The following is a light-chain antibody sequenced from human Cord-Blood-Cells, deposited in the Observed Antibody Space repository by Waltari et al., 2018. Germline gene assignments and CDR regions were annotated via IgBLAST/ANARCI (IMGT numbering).Light chain of an antibody. CDR1: SPRSYY. V-gene: IGLV3-19*01. Sequence: SSELTQDPAVSVALGQTVRLTCQGDSPRSYYASWYPQKPGQAPVLVIYGKNNPPSGIPDRFSGSSSGNTASLTITGAQAEDEADYYCNARDSSGNHWVFGGGTKLTVL. CDR2: GKN. CDR3: NARDSSGNHWV. J-gene: IGLJ3*02.